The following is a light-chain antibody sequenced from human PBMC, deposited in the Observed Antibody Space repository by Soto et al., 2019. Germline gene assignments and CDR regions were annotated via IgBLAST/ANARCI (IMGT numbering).Light chain of an antibody. Sequence: QSALTQPASVSGSPGQSITISCTGTSSDVGRYNYVSWYQQHPGKAPKLMIYEVRNRPSGVSSRFSGSKSGNTASLTISGLQAEDEAEYYCNSYTSSTTWVFGGATKLTVL. CDR1: SSDVGRYNY. CDR2: EVR. J-gene: IGLJ3*02. CDR3: NSYTSSTTWV. V-gene: IGLV2-14*01.